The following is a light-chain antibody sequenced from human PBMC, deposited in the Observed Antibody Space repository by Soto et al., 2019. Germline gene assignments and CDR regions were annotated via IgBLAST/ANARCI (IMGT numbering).Light chain of an antibody. V-gene: IGKV1-5*01. CDR1: QSISSW. Sequence: DIQMTQSPSTLSASVGDRVTITCRASQSISSWLAWYQQKPGKAPKLLIYDASSLESGVPSRFSGSGSGTEFTLTISSLQPDDFVTYYCQQYNSYPKYTFGQGTKLEIK. J-gene: IGKJ2*01. CDR3: QQYNSYPKYT. CDR2: DAS.